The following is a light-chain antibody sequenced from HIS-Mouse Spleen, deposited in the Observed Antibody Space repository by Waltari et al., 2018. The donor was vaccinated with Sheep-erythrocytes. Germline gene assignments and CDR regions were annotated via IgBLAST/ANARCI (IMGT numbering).Light chain of an antibody. J-gene: IGLJ2*01. CDR2: EDS. CDR1: ALPKKY. Sequence: SYELTQPPSVSVSPGQTARITCSGDALPKKYAYWYQQKSGQAPVLVIYEDSKRPSGIPERFSGSSSGTMATLTISRVEAGDEADYYCQVWKVFGGGTKLTVL. V-gene: IGLV3-10*01. CDR3: QVWKV.